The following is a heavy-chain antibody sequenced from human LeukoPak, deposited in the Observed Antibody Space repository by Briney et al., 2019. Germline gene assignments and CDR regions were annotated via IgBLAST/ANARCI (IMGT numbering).Heavy chain of an antibody. J-gene: IGHJ6*02. D-gene: IGHD5-18*01. CDR1: GGTFISYA. CDR3: ARDLGEAIQLWLGPNTYYYYYGMDV. V-gene: IGHV1-69*13. CDR2: IIPIFGTA. Sequence: ASVKVSCKASGGTFISYAISWVRQAPGQGLEWTGGIIPIFGTANYAQKFQGRVTITADESTSTAYMELSSLRSEDTAVYYCARDLGEAIQLWLGPNTYYYYYGMDVWGQGTTVTVSS.